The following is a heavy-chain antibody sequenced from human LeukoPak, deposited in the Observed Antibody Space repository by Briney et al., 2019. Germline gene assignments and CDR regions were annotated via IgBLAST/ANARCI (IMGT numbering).Heavy chain of an antibody. CDR1: GFTFGSYA. CDR2: IFGSGGSA. CDR3: GKTTTGYSSGQKPAWPVDY. Sequence: GGSLRLSCEASGFTFGSYAMYWVRQAPGKALEWFAGIFGSGGSAHYADSAKGRFTISRDNAKNTVYLQINSLRAEDTAVYYCGKTTTGYSSGQKPAWPVDYWGQGTLVTVSS. D-gene: IGHD6-19*01. V-gene: IGHV3-23*01. J-gene: IGHJ4*02.